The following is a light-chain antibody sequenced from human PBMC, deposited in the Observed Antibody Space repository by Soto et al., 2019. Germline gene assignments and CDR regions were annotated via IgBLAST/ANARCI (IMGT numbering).Light chain of an antibody. CDR3: QQYNTYPIT. V-gene: IGKV1-5*03. CDR1: QSISSW. CDR2: KAS. Sequence: DIQMTQSPSTLSASVGDRVTITCRASQSISSWLAWYQQKPGKAPNLLIYKASSLASGVPSRFSGSGSGTEFTLTINSLQPDDFATYYCQQYNTYPITFGQGTRLDIK. J-gene: IGKJ5*01.